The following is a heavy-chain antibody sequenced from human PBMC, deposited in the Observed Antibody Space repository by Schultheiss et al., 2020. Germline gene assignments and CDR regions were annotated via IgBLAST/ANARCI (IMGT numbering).Heavy chain of an antibody. D-gene: IGHD5-24*01. Sequence: SQTLSLTCTVSGYSINNGYYWGWIRQPAGKGLEWIGRIYTSGSTYYNPSLKSRVTISVDTSKNQFSLKLSSVTAADTAVYYCARGAFRMASMGSDYWGQGTLVTVSS. CDR1: GYSINNGYY. V-gene: IGHV4-38-2*02. J-gene: IGHJ4*02. CDR3: ARGAFRMASMGSDY. CDR2: IYTSGST.